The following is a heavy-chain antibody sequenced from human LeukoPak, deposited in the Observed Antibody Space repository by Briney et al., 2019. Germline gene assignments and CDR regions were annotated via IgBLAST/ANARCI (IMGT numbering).Heavy chain of an antibody. V-gene: IGHV4-39*01. CDR2: IYYSGST. Sequence: SETLSLTCTVSGGSISSSSYYWGWIRQPPGKGLEWIGSIYYSGSTYYNPSLKSRVTISVDTSKNQFSLKLSSVTAADTAVYYCARSSTQLTGDHFDYWGQGTLVTVSS. D-gene: IGHD7-27*01. J-gene: IGHJ4*02. CDR3: ARSSTQLTGDHFDY. CDR1: GGSISSSSYY.